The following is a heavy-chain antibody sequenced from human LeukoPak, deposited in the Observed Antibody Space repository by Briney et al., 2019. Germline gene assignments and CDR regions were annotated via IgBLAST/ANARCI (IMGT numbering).Heavy chain of an antibody. V-gene: IGHV1-69*05. D-gene: IGHD3-10*01. CDR3: ASGYYYGSSSYYHTGYLDH. Sequence: SVKVSCKASGGIFSTSAISWVRQAPGHGLEWMGGISPISETPHYALRFQGRVTITRDESTATAYMELTSLRSDDTAVYYCASGYYYGSSSYYHTGYLDHWAQGTLVTVSS. J-gene: IGHJ4*02. CDR2: ISPISETP. CDR1: GGIFSTSA.